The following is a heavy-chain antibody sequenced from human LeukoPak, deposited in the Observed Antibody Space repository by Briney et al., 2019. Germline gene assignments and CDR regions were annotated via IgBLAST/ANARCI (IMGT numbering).Heavy chain of an antibody. Sequence: SETLSLTCTVSGGSISSYYWSWIRQPPGKGLEWVGYIYYSGSTNYNPSLKSRVTISVDTSKNQFSLKLSSVTAADTAVYYCARERRKDAIAAAVALFDYWGQGTLVTVSS. CDR2: IYYSGST. CDR3: ARERRKDAIAAAVALFDY. V-gene: IGHV4-59*01. J-gene: IGHJ4*02. CDR1: GGSISSYY. D-gene: IGHD6-13*01.